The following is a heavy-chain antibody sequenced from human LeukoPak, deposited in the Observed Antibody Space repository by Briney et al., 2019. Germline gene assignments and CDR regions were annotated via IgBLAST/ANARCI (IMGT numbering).Heavy chain of an antibody. CDR2: ISGSGGHT. Sequence: GGSLRLSCEAPRITFSSHAMSWVRQAPGKGLQWVSLISGSGGHTYYGDSAKGRFTISRDNSKNTVYLQMSSLRAEDTAIYYCAKGGVATMRDGYNYYYYYMEVWGRGTTVTVSS. CDR3: AKGGVATMRDGYNYYYYYMEV. V-gene: IGHV3-23*01. D-gene: IGHD5-24*01. J-gene: IGHJ6*03. CDR1: RITFSSHA.